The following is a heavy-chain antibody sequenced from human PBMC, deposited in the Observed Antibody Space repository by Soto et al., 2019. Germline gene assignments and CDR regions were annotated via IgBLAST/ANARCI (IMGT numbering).Heavy chain of an antibody. V-gene: IGHV4-4*02. Sequence: QVQLQESGPGLVKPSGTLSLTCAVSGGSIISSNWWSWVRQPPGKGLEWIGEVFHRGTNNNSPSLKSALTISVDNSKNHFYLNLLSVTAADTAVYYCARVGPGETTVTTGAAFDIWGQGTMVTVSS. CDR1: GGSIISSNW. J-gene: IGHJ3*02. D-gene: IGHD4-17*01. CDR3: ARVGPGETTVTTGAAFDI. CDR2: VFHRGTN.